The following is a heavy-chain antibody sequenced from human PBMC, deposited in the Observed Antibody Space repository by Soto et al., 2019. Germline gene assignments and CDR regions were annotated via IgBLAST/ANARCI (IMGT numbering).Heavy chain of an antibody. CDR3: ARDSPIGNTFSGYDAIDH. Sequence: SVKVSCKASGGTFSSYAISWVRQAPGQGLEWMGGIIPIFGTANYARKFQGRVTVTADESTSTAYMELSSLRSEDTAVYYCARDSPIGNTFSGYDAIDHWGQGTLVTVSS. V-gene: IGHV1-69*13. CDR1: GGTFSSYA. D-gene: IGHD5-12*01. J-gene: IGHJ4*02. CDR2: IIPIFGTA.